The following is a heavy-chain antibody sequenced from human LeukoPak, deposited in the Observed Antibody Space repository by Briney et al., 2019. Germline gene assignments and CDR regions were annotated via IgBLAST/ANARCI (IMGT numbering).Heavy chain of an antibody. D-gene: IGHD6-6*01. CDR2: ISSSGSTI. Sequence: GGSLRLSCAVSGFTFSSYEMNWVRQAPGKGLQWVSYISSSGSTIYYADSVKGRFTISRDNAKNSLYLQMNGLRAEDTAVYYCARDSTSPFDYWGQGTLVTVSS. V-gene: IGHV3-48*03. CDR3: ARDSTSPFDY. CDR1: GFTFSSYE. J-gene: IGHJ4*02.